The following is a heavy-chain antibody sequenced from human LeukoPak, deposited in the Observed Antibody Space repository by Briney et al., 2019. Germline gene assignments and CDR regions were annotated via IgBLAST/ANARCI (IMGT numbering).Heavy chain of an antibody. D-gene: IGHD3-10*01. V-gene: IGHV3-48*04. CDR3: ARFYGSGSHAFDY. Sequence: GGSLRVSCAASGFTFISYGMIWVRQAPGKGLEWISYISSSTSGVYYADSVKGRFTVTRDNAKNSLYLQMNSLRAEDTAVYYCARFYGSGSHAFDYWGQGTLVTVSS. J-gene: IGHJ4*02. CDR2: ISSSTSGV. CDR1: GFTFISYG.